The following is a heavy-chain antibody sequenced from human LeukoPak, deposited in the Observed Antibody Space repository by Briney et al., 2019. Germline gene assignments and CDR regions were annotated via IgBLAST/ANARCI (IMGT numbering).Heavy chain of an antibody. D-gene: IGHD3-10*01. CDR2: IRYDGSNK. CDR3: AKDRLWFGESYYFDY. Sequence: GGSLRLSCAASGFTFNSYGMHWVRQAPGKGLEWVAFIRYDGSNKYYADSVKGRFTISRDNSKNTLYLQMNSLRAEDTAVYYCAKDRLWFGESYYFDYWGQGTLVSVSS. V-gene: IGHV3-30*02. CDR1: GFTFNSYG. J-gene: IGHJ4*02.